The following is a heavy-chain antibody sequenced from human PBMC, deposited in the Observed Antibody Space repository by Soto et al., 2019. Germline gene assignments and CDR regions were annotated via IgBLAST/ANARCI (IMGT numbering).Heavy chain of an antibody. J-gene: IGHJ3*01. CDR2: ISYDGSNK. V-gene: IGHV3-30-3*01. CDR3: ARHRCSGGSCPTLVYGGFDL. Sequence: VGSLRLSCASSVFTFSSYAMHCVRHSPGKWLEWVAVISYDGSNKYYADSVKGRFTISRDNSKNTLYLQMNSLRAEDTAVYYCARHRCSGGSCPTLVYGGFDLWGQGTLVNLSS. D-gene: IGHD2-15*01. CDR1: VFTFSSYA.